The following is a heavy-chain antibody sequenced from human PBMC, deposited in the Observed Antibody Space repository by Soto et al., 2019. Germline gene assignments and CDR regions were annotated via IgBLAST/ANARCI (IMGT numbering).Heavy chain of an antibody. V-gene: IGHV3-74*01. D-gene: IGHD1-26*01. CDR1: GFTFSTYY. Sequence: EVQLVESGGGLGQPGGSLRLSCAASGFTFSTYYMHWVRQAPGKGLVWVSRINGDGSRTNYADSVKGRFTNFRDNAKNTLYLQLNPLTAEDTAVYYCATVATGSYARCEPWGQGSLVTVSS. CDR2: INGDGSRT. J-gene: IGHJ5*02. CDR3: ATVATGSYARCEP.